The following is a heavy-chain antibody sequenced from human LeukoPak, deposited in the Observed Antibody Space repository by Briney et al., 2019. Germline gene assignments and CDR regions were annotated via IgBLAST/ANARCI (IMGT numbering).Heavy chain of an antibody. V-gene: IGHV4-4*07. CDR3: ARAYYSYDAFDI. CDR2: IYTSGST. CDR1: GGSVSSYY. Sequence: SETLSLTCTVSGGSVSSYYWSWIRQPAGKGLEWIGRIYTSGSTNYNPSLKSRVTISVDKSKSQFSLKLSSVTAADTAVYYCARAYYSYDAFDIWGQGTMVTVSS. J-gene: IGHJ3*02. D-gene: IGHD3-10*01.